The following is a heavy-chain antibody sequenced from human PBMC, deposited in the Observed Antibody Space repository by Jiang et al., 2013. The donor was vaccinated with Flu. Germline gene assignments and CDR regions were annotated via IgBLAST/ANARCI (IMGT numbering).Heavy chain of an antibody. CDR2: VVDSENI. CDR1: GGSISNYH. CDR3: ASSRLRAGSVDF. J-gene: IGHJ4*02. D-gene: IGHD6-13*01. V-gene: IGHV4-4*07. Sequence: LLKPSETLSLTCDVSGGSISNYHWNWIRQPAGKGLEWIGRVVDSENINYSPSLRSRVTMSVDTSKNQFSLILTSVTAADTAVYYCASSRLRAGSVDFWGQGTLVT.